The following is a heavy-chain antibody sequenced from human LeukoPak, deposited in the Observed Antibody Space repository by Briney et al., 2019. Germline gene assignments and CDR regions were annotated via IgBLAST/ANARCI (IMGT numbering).Heavy chain of an antibody. Sequence: GGSLRLSCAASGFTFSSYSMDWVRQAPGKGLEWLSYISGDSSNIQYADSVKGRFAISRDNAKNSLYLQMNSLRDDDTAVYYCARDYRTGSYIDYWGQGTLVIVSS. CDR1: GFTFSSYS. V-gene: IGHV3-48*02. J-gene: IGHJ4*02. D-gene: IGHD3-10*01. CDR3: ARDYRTGSYIDY. CDR2: ISGDSSNI.